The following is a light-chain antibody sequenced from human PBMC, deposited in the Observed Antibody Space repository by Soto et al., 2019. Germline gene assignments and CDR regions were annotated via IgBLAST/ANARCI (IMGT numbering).Light chain of an antibody. Sequence: QSALTQPASVSGSPGQSITISCTGTSSDVGGYNYVSWYQQHPGKAPKRMIYEVSNRPSGVSNRCSGSKAGNTASLTISGLQAEDEADYYCSSYTSSSIDYVFGTGTKLTVL. J-gene: IGLJ1*01. CDR3: SSYTSSSIDYV. V-gene: IGLV2-14*01. CDR1: SSDVGGYNY. CDR2: EVS.